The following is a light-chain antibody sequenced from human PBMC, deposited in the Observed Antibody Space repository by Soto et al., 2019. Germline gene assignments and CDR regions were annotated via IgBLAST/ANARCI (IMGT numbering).Light chain of an antibody. CDR2: EVS. Sequence: QSVLAQPASVSGSPGQSITISCTGTSSDVGGYNYVSWYQQHPGKAPKLMIYEVSNRPSGVSNRFSGSKSGNTASLTISGLQAEDEADYYCSSYKSSSTQRVFGTGTKVTVL. CDR3: SSYKSSSTQRV. CDR1: SSDVGGYNY. J-gene: IGLJ1*01. V-gene: IGLV2-14*01.